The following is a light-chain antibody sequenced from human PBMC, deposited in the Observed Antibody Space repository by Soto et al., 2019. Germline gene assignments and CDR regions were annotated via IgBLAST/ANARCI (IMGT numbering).Light chain of an antibody. V-gene: IGKV1D-16*01. J-gene: IGKJ4*01. CDR2: SAS. CDR1: QGVGRL. CDR3: QQYSGYPT. Sequence: IQMTQSPSSLSASVGDTVTITCRASQGVGRLLGWYQQKPEKAPKSLFYSASSLPGAIPSRFSGSGSGTDFTLTISNLQPEDFATYYCQQYSGYPTFGGGTKVEMK.